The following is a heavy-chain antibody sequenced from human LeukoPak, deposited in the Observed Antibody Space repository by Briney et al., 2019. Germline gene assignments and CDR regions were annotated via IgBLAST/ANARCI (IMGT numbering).Heavy chain of an antibody. D-gene: IGHD2-15*01. J-gene: IGHJ4*02. CDR3: ARRAPGVGAATYYFDY. CDR1: GGSFSGYY. CDR2: INHSGST. Sequence: SETLSLTCAVYGGSFSGYYWSWIRQPPGKALEWIGEINHSGSTNYNPSLKSRVTISVDTSKNQFSLKLSSVTAADTAVYYGARRAPGVGAATYYFDYWGQGTLVTVSS. V-gene: IGHV4-34*01.